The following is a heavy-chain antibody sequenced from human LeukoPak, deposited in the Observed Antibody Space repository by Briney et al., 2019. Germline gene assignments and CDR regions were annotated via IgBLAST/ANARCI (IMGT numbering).Heavy chain of an antibody. Sequence: PSETLSLTCIVSSGSISSYYWNWIRQPAGKGLEWIGRIYSSGSTIPNPSLKSRVTMSVDTSENQFSLKVSSVTAAGTAVYYWARGGSTFRYGGFDLWGRGTLVTVSS. V-gene: IGHV4-4*07. CDR2: IYSSGST. J-gene: IGHJ2*01. CDR3: ARGGSTFRYGGFDL. CDR1: SGSISSYY. D-gene: IGHD5-18*01.